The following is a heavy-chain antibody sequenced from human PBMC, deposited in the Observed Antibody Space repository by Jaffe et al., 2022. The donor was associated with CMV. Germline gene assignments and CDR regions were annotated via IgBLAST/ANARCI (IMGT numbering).Heavy chain of an antibody. Sequence: EVQLVESGGGLVQPGESLRLSCVDSGFTFSSYKIHWVRQAPGRGLEWISRINSDGSDTRYADSVKGRFTISRDNAKNTLYLQMNSLRVEDTAVYYCATRGYNDVDGNALDTWGQGTMVTVAS. CDR3: ATRGYNDVDGNALDT. CDR1: GFTFSSYK. CDR2: INSDGSDT. J-gene: IGHJ3*02. D-gene: IGHD3-22*01. V-gene: IGHV3-74*01.